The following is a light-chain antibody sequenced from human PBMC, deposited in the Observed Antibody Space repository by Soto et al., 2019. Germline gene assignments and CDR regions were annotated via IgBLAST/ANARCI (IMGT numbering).Light chain of an antibody. V-gene: IGKV1-5*01. CDR3: QQYNVYSPT. Sequence: DIQMTQSPSTLSASAGDRVTITCRASQSISFWLAWYQQKPGKAPNLLIYDASTLQSGVPSRFSGSGSGTEFTLTISRLQPDDFATYYCQQYNVYSPTFGQGTKVEIK. J-gene: IGKJ1*01. CDR1: QSISFW. CDR2: DAS.